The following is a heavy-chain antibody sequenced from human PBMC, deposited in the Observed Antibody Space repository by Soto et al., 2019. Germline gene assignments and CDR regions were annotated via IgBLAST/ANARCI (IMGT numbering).Heavy chain of an antibody. CDR1: GFTFSSYS. Sequence: EVRLVESGGGLVKPGGSLRLSCAASGFTFSSYSMNWVRQAPGKGLEWVSSISSSSSYIYYADSVKGRFTISRDNAKNSLYLQMNSLRAEDTAVYYCARDPYCSGGSCYSGPYYYYMDVWGKGTTVTVSS. D-gene: IGHD2-15*01. V-gene: IGHV3-21*01. CDR2: ISSSSSYI. CDR3: ARDPYCSGGSCYSGPYYYYMDV. J-gene: IGHJ6*03.